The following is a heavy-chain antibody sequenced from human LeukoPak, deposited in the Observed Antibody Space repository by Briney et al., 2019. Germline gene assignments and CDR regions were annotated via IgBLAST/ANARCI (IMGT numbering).Heavy chain of an antibody. J-gene: IGHJ4*02. Sequence: RSETLSLTCTVSSDSISTYYWSWIRQPAGEGLEWIGRIYTSGSTNYNPSLKSRVTMSVDTSKNQFSLKLSSVTAADTAVYYCASTSDSGGYYYDYWDQGTLVTVSS. CDR1: SDSISTYY. CDR2: IYTSGST. CDR3: ASTSDSGGYYYDY. V-gene: IGHV4-4*07. D-gene: IGHD3-22*01.